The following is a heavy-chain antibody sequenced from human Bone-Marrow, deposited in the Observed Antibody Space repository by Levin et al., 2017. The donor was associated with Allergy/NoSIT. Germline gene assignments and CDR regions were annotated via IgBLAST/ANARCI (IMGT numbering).Heavy chain of an antibody. CDR1: GGTFSSYS. D-gene: IGHD3-3*01. J-gene: IGHJ6*02. Sequence: GASVKVSCKASGGTFSSYSISWVRQAPGQGLEWMGGINPIFGTANYAQKFQARVTITADESTSTAYMEVSRLTSEDTAVYYCGGSRLRFLPDVWGQGTTVTVSS. CDR3: GGSRLRFLPDV. V-gene: IGHV1-69*13. CDR2: INPIFGTA.